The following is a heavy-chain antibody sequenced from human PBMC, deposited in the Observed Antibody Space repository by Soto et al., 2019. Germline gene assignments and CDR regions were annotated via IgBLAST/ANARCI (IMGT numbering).Heavy chain of an antibody. CDR1: GGSISSYY. Sequence: SETLSLTCTVSGGSISSYYWSWIRQPAGKGLEWIGRIYTSGSTNYNPSLKSRVTMSVDTSKNQFSLKLSSVTAADTAVYYCARVIGVEYSSGWYYFDYWGQGTLVTVSS. CDR3: ARVIGVEYSSGWYYFDY. J-gene: IGHJ4*02. V-gene: IGHV4-4*07. CDR2: IYTSGST. D-gene: IGHD6-19*01.